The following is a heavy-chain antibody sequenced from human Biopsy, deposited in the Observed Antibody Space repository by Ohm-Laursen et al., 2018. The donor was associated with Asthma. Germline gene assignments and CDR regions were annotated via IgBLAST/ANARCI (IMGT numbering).Heavy chain of an antibody. CDR2: ISYDGNHK. J-gene: IGHJ4*02. CDR3: AKRRGYSGHDNDY. Sequence: SSLRLSCTASGFMFSSFGMHWVRQAPGKGLEWVAVISYDGNHKFYEDSVTGRFTISRDNSKNTLYLQMNSLRTEDTAVYYCAKRRGYSGHDNDYWGQGTLVIVSS. CDR1: GFMFSSFG. V-gene: IGHV3-30*18. D-gene: IGHD5-12*01.